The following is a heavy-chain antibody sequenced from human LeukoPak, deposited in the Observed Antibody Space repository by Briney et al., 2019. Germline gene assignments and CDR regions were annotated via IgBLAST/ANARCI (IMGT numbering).Heavy chain of an antibody. V-gene: IGHV3-30*03. CDR2: MSSDGSNK. CDR1: GFTFSTYG. CDR3: ARGLLSNSHRGYFDY. Sequence: GGSLRLSCAASGFTFSTYGMHWVRQAPGKGLEWVAVMSSDGSNKYCADSVKGRFTISRDNTKNTLFLQMNSLRVEDTAVYYCARGLLSNSHRGYFDYWGQGTLVSVSS. D-gene: IGHD1-26*01. J-gene: IGHJ4*02.